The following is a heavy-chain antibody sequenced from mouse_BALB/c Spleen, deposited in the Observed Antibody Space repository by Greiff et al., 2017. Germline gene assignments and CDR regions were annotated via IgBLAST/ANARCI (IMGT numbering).Heavy chain of an antibody. V-gene: IGHV1-67*01. D-gene: IGHD4-1*01. CDR2: ISTYYGNT. CDR1: GYTFTDYA. Sequence: LVESGPELVRPGVSVKISCKGSGYTFTDYAMHWVKQSHAKSLEWIGVISTYYGNTNYNQKFKGKATMTVDKSSSTAYMELARLTSEDSAIYYCARELGRGYFDYWGQGTTLTVSS. J-gene: IGHJ2*01. CDR3: ARELGRGYFDY.